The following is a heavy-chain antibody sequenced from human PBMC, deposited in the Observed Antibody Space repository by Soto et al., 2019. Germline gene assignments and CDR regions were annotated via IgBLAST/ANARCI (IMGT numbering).Heavy chain of an antibody. V-gene: IGHV3-7*05. CDR2: IKQDGSEK. CDR3: ARPTQYDFWSGYSD. J-gene: IGHJ4*02. Sequence: EVQLVESGGGLVQPGGSLRLSCAASGFTFSSYWMSWVRQAPGKGLEWVANIKQDGSEKYYVDSVKGRFTISRDNAKNSLYLQMNSMRAEDTAVYYCARPTQYDFWSGYSDWGQGTLVTVSS. CDR1: GFTFSSYW. D-gene: IGHD3-3*01.